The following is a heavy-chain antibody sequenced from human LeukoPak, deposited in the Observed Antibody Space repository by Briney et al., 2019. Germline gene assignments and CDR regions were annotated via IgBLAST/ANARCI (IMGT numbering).Heavy chain of an antibody. CDR1: GYIFTTYY. D-gene: IGHD2-21*02. CDR3: ARVGATGATADN. V-gene: IGHV1-46*01. J-gene: IGHJ4*02. Sequence: WASVKVSCKASGYIFTTYYMHWLRQAPGQGPEWMGIINPRGGSTDYAQKFQGRVTMTSDTSTSTVYMELKSLRSEDTAVYFCARVGATGATADNWGQGTLVTVSS. CDR2: INPRGGST.